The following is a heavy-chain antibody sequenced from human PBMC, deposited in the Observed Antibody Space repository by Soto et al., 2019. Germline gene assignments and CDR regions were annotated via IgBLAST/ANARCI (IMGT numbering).Heavy chain of an antibody. V-gene: IGHV4-31*03. CDR1: GGPINSGGYF. J-gene: IGHJ4*02. Sequence: SETLSLTCTVSGGPINSGGYFWSWIRQHPGKGLEWIGYMFNSGISHCNPSLKSRLTMSVDASKNQFSLSLSSVTVADSAVYFCARGTYYQSSPFDSWGQGIMVT. CDR3: ARGTYYQSSPFDS. CDR2: MFNSGIS. D-gene: IGHD2-21*01.